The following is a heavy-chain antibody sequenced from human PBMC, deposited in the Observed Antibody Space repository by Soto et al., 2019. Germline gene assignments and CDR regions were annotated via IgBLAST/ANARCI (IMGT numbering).Heavy chain of an antibody. CDR2: IYYSGST. CDR3: ARVGVGATSPYFDY. J-gene: IGHJ4*02. V-gene: IGHV4-61*01. D-gene: IGHD1-26*01. CDR1: GGSVSSGSYY. Sequence: NPSETLSLTCTVSGGSVSSGSYYWSWIRQPPGKGLEWIGYIYYSGSTNYNPSLKSRVTISVDTSKNQFSLKLSSVTAADTAVYYCARVGVGATSPYFDYWGQGTLVTVSS.